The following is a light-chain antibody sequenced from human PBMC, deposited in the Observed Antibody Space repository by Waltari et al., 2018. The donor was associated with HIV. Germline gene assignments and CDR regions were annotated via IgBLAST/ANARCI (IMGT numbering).Light chain of an antibody. J-gene: IGKJ3*01. CDR3: QQTHSAPFT. CDR1: QYITSH. CDR2: AAS. Sequence: IQMTQSPSSLSASVGDRVTLPCRASQYITSHLNWFQQKPGKAPRLLMCAASSLQSGVPSRFSGSASGTDFTLTISSLQPEDFATYYCQQTHSAPFTFGPGTKVDIK. V-gene: IGKV1-39*01.